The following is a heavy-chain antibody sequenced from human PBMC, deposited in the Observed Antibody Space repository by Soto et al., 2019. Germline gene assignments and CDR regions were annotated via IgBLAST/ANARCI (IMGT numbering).Heavy chain of an antibody. V-gene: IGHV3-11*01. CDR3: TRDPDTASKVDY. Sequence: QVQLVESGGGLVEPGGSLRLSCAASGFTFSDFYMSWIRQAPGKGLEWISYITNSGSPIYYADSVKGRFTISRDNAKNSLYLQMNSLRAEDTAMYYCTRDPDTASKVDYWGQGTLVTVSS. D-gene: IGHD2-2*01. J-gene: IGHJ4*02. CDR2: ITNSGSPI. CDR1: GFTFSDFY.